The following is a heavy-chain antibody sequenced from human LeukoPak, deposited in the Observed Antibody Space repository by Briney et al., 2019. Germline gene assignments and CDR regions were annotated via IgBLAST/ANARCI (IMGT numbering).Heavy chain of an antibody. CDR3: ARDLDHKIAAAGPFDY. CDR2: MNPNSGNT. V-gene: IGHV1-18*01. Sequence: ASVKVSCKASGYTFTSYDINWVRQATGQGLEWMGWMNPNSGNTNYAQKLQGRVTMTTDTSTSTAYMELRSLRSDDTAVYYCARDLDHKIAAAGPFDYWGQGTLVTVSS. CDR1: GYTFTSYD. J-gene: IGHJ4*02. D-gene: IGHD6-13*01.